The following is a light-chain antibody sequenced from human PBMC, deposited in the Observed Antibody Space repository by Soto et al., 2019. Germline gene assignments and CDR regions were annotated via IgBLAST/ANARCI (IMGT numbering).Light chain of an antibody. CDR3: QQHINWPLT. J-gene: IGKJ4*01. CDR1: QTVSSS. Sequence: EIVLTQSQATMSLAPGDRATLYCRASQTVSSSLAWYQQKPGQAPRLLIYEASNRATGIPARFSGSGSGADFTLTISSLEPEDFSLYYFQQHINWPLTFGGGTKVEIK. V-gene: IGKV3-11*01. CDR2: EAS.